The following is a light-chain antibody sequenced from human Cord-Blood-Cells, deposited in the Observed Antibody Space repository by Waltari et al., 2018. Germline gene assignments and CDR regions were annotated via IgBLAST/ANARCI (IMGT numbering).Light chain of an antibody. CDR1: QGVSSW. Sequence: QMTQSPSPVLASVGDRVTIPCRASQGVSSWLAWYQQKPGKAPKLLIYAASSLQSVGPSRFSGSGSGTDFTLTISSLQPEDFAAYYCQQANSFPVTFGPGTKVEIK. CDR3: QQANSFPVT. CDR2: AAS. V-gene: IGKV1-12*01. J-gene: IGKJ3*01.